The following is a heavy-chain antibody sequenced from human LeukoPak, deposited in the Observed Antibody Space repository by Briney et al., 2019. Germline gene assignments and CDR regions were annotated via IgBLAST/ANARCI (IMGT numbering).Heavy chain of an antibody. CDR3: ASSVSTVTNQAEYYFDY. D-gene: IGHD4-11*01. J-gene: IGHJ4*02. V-gene: IGHV1-2*02. Sequence: GASVKVSCKASGYTFTGYYMHWVRQAPGQGLEWMGWINPNSGGTNYAQKFQGRVTMTRDTSISTAYMELSRLRSDDTAVYCCASSVSTVTNQAEYYFDYWGQGTLVTVSS. CDR2: INPNSGGT. CDR1: GYTFTGYY.